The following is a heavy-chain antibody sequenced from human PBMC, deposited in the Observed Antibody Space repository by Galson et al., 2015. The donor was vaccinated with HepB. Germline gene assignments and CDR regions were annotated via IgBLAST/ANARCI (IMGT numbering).Heavy chain of an antibody. J-gene: IGHJ4*02. D-gene: IGHD3-10*01. CDR1: GYSFTSYW. CDR2: IYPGDSDT. V-gene: IGHV5-51*03. CDR3: ARSYYGSGSYSYYFDY. Sequence: QSGAEVKKPGESLKISCKGSGYSFTSYWIGWVRQMPGKGLEWMGIIYPGDSDTRYSPSFQGQVTISADKSISTAYLQWSSLKASDTAMYYCARSYYGSGSYSYYFDYWGQGTLVTVSS.